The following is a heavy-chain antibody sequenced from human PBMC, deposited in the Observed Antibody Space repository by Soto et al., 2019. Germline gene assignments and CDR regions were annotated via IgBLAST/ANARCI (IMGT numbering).Heavy chain of an antibody. V-gene: IGHV1-69*01. CDR1: GGSFTGYA. CDR3: ARDLFISSSDLLAAAGPGGMDV. Sequence: QVLLVQSGPGVKNSGSSGKFSGKPLGGSFTGYAISWVRQAPEQAFDGLGGIIPVLGTATYPQKFKGRVTITGDESTSTVYMELSSLRSEDTATYYCARDLFISSSDLLAAAGPGGMDVWGQGTTVTVSS. CDR2: IIPVLGTA. J-gene: IGHJ6*02. D-gene: IGHD6-13*01.